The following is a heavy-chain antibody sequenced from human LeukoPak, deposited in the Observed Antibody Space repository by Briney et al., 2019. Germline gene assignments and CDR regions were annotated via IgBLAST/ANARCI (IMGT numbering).Heavy chain of an antibody. CDR2: ISYDGNNK. V-gene: IGHV3-30-3*01. Sequence: PGGSLRLSCAASGFTFSSYVMHWVRQAPGKGLEWVAVISYDGNNKYYADSVKGRFTISRDNSKNTLYLQINSLRAEDTAVYYCAQWLVRLNYFDCWGQGTLVTVSS. J-gene: IGHJ4*02. CDR1: GFTFSSYV. D-gene: IGHD6-19*01. CDR3: AQWLVRLNYFDC.